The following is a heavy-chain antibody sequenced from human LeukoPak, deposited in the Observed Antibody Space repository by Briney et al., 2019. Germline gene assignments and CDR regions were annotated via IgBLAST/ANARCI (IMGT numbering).Heavy chain of an antibody. J-gene: IGHJ4*02. D-gene: IGHD3-10*01. V-gene: IGHV3-23*01. CDR1: GFTFSTYA. Sequence: GGSLRLSCAASGFTFSTYAMSWVRQAPGKGLEWVSAITGGGSTFYADSVKGRFTISRDNSKNTLDLHMNSLRAEDTAIYYCARHEPYNSGSHYDYWGQGTLVTVSS. CDR3: ARHEPYNSGSHYDY. CDR2: ITGGGST.